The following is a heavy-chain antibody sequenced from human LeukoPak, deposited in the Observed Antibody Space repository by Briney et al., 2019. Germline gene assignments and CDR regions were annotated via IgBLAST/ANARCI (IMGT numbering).Heavy chain of an antibody. J-gene: IGHJ4*02. V-gene: IGHV3-30*01. D-gene: IGHD3-10*01. CDR3: ARDLEGYYYGSGGFDY. Sequence: RGSLRLSCAASGFTSRSYAMHWVRQAPGQGLKGVAVISYDGSNKYYPDSVKGRFTISRDNSKNTLYLQMNSLRAEDTAVYYCARDLEGYYYGSGGFDYWGQGTLVTVSS. CDR1: GFTSRSYA. CDR2: ISYDGSNK.